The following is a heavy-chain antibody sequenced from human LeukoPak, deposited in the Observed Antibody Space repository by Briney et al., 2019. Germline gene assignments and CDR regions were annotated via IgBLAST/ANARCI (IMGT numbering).Heavy chain of an antibody. V-gene: IGHV4-59*12. D-gene: IGHD1-26*01. Sequence: SETLSLTCTVSGGSISSYYWSWIRQPPGKGLEWIGYIYYSGSTNYNPSLKSRVTISVDTSENQFSLKLSSVTAADTAVYYCARPGSGTYFDPWGQGTLVTVSS. CDR3: ARPGSGTYFDP. J-gene: IGHJ5*02. CDR1: GGSISSYY. CDR2: IYYSGST.